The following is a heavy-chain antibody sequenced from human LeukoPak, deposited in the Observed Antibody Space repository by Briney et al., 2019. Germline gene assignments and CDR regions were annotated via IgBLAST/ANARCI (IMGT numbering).Heavy chain of an antibody. V-gene: IGHV1-46*01. J-gene: IGHJ4*02. CDR2: INPSGGST. CDR1: GYTFTSYY. D-gene: IGHD6-13*01. Sequence: ASVKVSCKASGYTFTSYYMHWVRQAPGQGLEWMGIINPSGGSTSYAQKFQGRVTMTEDTSTDTAYMELSSLRSEDTAVYYCATVQQLGLFDYWGQGTLVTVSS. CDR3: ATVQQLGLFDY.